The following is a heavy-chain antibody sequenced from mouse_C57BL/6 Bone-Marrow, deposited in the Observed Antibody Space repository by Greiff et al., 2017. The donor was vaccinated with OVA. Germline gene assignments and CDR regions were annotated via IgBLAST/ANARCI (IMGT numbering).Heavy chain of an antibody. CDR3: ARDQGVYYGSPWFAY. J-gene: IGHJ3*01. CDR2: ISYDGSN. V-gene: IGHV3-6*01. Sequence: EVKLMESGPGLVKPSQSLSLTCSVTGYSITSGYYWNWIRQFPGNKLEWMGYISYDGSNNYNPSLKNRISITRDTSKNQFFLKLNSVTTEDTATYYCARDQGVYYGSPWFAYWGQGTLVTVSA. D-gene: IGHD1-1*01. CDR1: GYSITSGYY.